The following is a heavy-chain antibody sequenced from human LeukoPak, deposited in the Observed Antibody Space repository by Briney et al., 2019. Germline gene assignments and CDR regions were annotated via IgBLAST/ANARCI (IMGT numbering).Heavy chain of an antibody. CDR1: GYTFTSYD. J-gene: IGHJ6*02. D-gene: IGHD4-11*01. V-gene: IGHV1-8*01. CDR2: MNPNSGNT. CDR3: ARVSNDYSENYYGMDV. Sequence: ASVKVSCKASGYTFTSYDINRVRQATGQGLEWMGWMNPNSGNTDYAQKFQGRVTMTRNTSISTAYMELSSLRSEDTAVYYCARVSNDYSENYYGMDVWGQGTTVTVSS.